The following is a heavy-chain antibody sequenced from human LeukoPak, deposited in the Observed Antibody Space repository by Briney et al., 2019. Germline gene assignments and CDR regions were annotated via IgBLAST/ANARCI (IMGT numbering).Heavy chain of an antibody. J-gene: IGHJ4*02. CDR1: GGTFSSYA. CDR2: INPSGGST. Sequence: ASVKVSCKASGGTFSSYAISWVRQAPGQGLEWMGIINPSGGSTSYAQKFQGRVTMTRDTSTSTVYMELSSLRSEDTAVYYCARDYDILTGYFDYWGQGTLVTVSS. D-gene: IGHD3-9*01. V-gene: IGHV1-46*01. CDR3: ARDYDILTGYFDY.